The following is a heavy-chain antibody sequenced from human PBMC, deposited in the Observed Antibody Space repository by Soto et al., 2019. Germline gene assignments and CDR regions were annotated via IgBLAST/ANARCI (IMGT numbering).Heavy chain of an antibody. CDR2: IKQDGSEK. D-gene: IGHD3-22*01. CDR1: GFTFSNYW. CDR3: ARDKDDYYDSSGYYYFDY. V-gene: IGHV3-7*01. Sequence: VGSLRLSCAASGFTFSNYWMSWVRQAPGKGLEWVANIKQDGSEKYYVDSVKGRFTISRDNTKSSLYLQMNSLRAEDTAVYYCARDKDDYYDSSGYYYFDYWGQGALVTVSS. J-gene: IGHJ4*02.